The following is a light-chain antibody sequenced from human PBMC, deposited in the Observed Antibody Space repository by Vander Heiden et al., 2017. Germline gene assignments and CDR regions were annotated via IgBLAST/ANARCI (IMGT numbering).Light chain of an antibody. Sequence: DSGITHSPSSLPASVVDRVTIPCQASQDIGNYVNWYQQKPGKAPKLLIYDASNLEAGVPSRFSGSGSGTDFTVTINSLQPEDIATYYCQQYDSLPHTFGRGTKLEIK. CDR1: QDIGNY. CDR2: DAS. CDR3: QQYDSLPHT. J-gene: IGKJ2*01. V-gene: IGKV1-33*01.